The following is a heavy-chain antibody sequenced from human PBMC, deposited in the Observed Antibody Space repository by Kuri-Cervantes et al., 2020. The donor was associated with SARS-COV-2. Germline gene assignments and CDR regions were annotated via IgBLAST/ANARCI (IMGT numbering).Heavy chain of an antibody. D-gene: IGHD3-22*01. J-gene: IGHJ3*02. CDR3: ARDMPSYYYVSSGPDYDAFDI. Sequence: SETLSLTCTVSGGSVSSGSYYWSWIRQPPGKGLEWIGYIYYSGSTNYNPSLKSRVTISVDTSKNQFSLKLSSVTAADTAVYYCARDMPSYYYVSSGPDYDAFDIWGQGTMVTVSS. CDR1: GGSVSSGSYY. V-gene: IGHV4-61*01. CDR2: IYYSGST.